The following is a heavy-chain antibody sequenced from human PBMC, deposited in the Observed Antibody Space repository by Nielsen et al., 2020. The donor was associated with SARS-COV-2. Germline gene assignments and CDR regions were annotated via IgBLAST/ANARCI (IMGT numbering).Heavy chain of an antibody. D-gene: IGHD3-10*01. J-gene: IGHJ4*02. Sequence: GESLKISCAASGFTFSSYWMHWVRQAPGKGLVWVSHILSDGSTINYADSVRGRFTISRDNAKNTLYLQMNSLRAEDTAVYYCARDFYGSGSFPDYWGQGTQVIVSS. CDR1: GFTFSSYW. CDR2: ILSDGSTI. V-gene: IGHV3-74*01. CDR3: ARDFYGSGSFPDY.